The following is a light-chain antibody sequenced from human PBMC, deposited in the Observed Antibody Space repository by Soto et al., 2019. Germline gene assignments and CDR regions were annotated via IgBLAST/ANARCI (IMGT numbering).Light chain of an antibody. V-gene: IGKV1-5*01. Sequence: DIQMTQSPSTLSASVGDRVTIACRASQNIGDWLAWYQQKPGKAPNLLIYDASSLQIAVPSRFIGSGSGTEFTLTITSLQPDDFATYYCQQYSTYPWTFGQGTKVDIK. CDR2: DAS. CDR3: QQYSTYPWT. CDR1: QNIGDW. J-gene: IGKJ1*01.